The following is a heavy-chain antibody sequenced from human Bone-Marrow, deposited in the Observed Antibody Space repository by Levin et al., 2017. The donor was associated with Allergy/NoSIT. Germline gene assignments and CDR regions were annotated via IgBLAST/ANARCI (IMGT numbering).Heavy chain of an antibody. J-gene: IGHJ4*02. V-gene: IGHV3-30-3*01. Sequence: GGSLRLSCAASGFTFSSYAMHWVRQAPGKGLEWVAVISYDGSNKYYADSVKGRFTISRDNSKNTLYLQMNSLRAEDTAVYYCARDRSQLKLRYFDWLQYYFDYWGQGTLDTVSS. CDR1: GFTFSSYA. D-gene: IGHD3-9*01. CDR2: ISYDGSNK. CDR3: ARDRSQLKLRYFDWLQYYFDY.